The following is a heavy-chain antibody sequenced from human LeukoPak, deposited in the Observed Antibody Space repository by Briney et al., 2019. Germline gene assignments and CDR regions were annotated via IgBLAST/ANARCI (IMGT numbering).Heavy chain of an antibody. CDR3: AAFTSCSGGSCYLN. CDR2: ISSSGSTI. V-gene: IGHV3-48*03. CDR1: GFTFSSYE. J-gene: IGHJ4*02. Sequence: GESLRLSCAASGFTFSSYEMNWVRQAPGKGLEWVSYISSSGSTIHYADSVEGRFTISRDNAENSLYLQMSGLRDEDTAVYYCAAFTSCSGGSCYLNWGQGTLVTVSS. D-gene: IGHD2-15*01.